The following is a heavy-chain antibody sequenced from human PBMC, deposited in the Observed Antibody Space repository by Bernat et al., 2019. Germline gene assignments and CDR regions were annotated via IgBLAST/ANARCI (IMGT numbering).Heavy chain of an antibody. J-gene: IGHJ3*02. V-gene: IGHV3-7*03. CDR2: IMHDGSDK. CDR3: ECYCSSTSCSDDFDI. D-gene: IGHD2-2*01. CDR1: GFTFSNFW. Sequence: EVQLVESGGGLVQPGGSLRLSCAASGFTFSNFWMSWVRQAPGKGLEWVANIMHDGSDKYYVDSMKGRFTISRDNAKSSLYLQMNSLRAEDTAVYYCECYCSSTSCSDDFDIWGQGTMVTVSS.